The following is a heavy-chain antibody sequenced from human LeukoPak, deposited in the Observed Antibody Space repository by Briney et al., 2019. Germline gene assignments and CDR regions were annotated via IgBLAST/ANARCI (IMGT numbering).Heavy chain of an antibody. CDR3: ARDEGPYCSSTSCPNWFDP. Sequence: GASVKVSCKASGYTFTSYGISWVRQAPGQGLEWMGWISAYNGNTNYAQKLQGRVTMTTDTSTSTAYMELRSLRSDDTAVYYCARDEGPYCSSTSCPNWFDPWGQGTLVTVSS. V-gene: IGHV1-18*01. CDR1: GYTFTSYG. CDR2: ISAYNGNT. J-gene: IGHJ5*02. D-gene: IGHD2-2*01.